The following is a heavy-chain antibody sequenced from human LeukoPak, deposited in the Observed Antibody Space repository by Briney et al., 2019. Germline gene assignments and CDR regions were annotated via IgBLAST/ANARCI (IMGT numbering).Heavy chain of an antibody. D-gene: IGHD7-27*01. CDR1: GYTFTSYY. J-gene: IGHJ4*02. CDR3: ARFHLELGVDY. Sequence: ASVKVSCKASGYTFTSYYMHWVRQAPGQGLEWMGIINPSGGSTSYAQKFQGRVTMTRDTSTSTVYMELSSLISEDTAVYYCARFHLELGVDYWGQGTLVTVSS. CDR2: INPSGGST. V-gene: IGHV1-46*01.